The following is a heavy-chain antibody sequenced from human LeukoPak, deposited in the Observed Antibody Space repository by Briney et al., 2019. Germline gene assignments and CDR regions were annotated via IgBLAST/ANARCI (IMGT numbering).Heavy chain of an antibody. D-gene: IGHD2-2*01. CDR1: GSSFTSYW. Sequence: GASLKISYKGSGSSFTSYWIGWVRPMPGKGLEWMWIIYPGDSDTRYSPSFHGQVTISADKSITPAYLQWSSLEASDTAMYYCARQVDAYPIVVVPADAFDIWGQGTMVTVSS. CDR2: IYPGDSDT. V-gene: IGHV5-51*01. J-gene: IGHJ3*02. CDR3: ARQVDAYPIVVVPADAFDI.